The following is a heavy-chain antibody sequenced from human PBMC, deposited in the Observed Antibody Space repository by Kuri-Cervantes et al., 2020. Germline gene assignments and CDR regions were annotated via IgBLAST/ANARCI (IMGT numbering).Heavy chain of an antibody. V-gene: IGHV3-30*02. D-gene: IGHD3-10*01. CDR2: IRNDGGIA. J-gene: IGHJ4*02. Sequence: GESLKISCTASGFTLNDHGVHWVRQAPGGGLEWVSFIRNDGGIAYYVDSVKGRFTISRDNAKNSLYLQMDSLRVDDTAVYYCARADGEFDYWGQGTLVTVSS. CDR3: ARADGEFDY. CDR1: GFTLNDHG.